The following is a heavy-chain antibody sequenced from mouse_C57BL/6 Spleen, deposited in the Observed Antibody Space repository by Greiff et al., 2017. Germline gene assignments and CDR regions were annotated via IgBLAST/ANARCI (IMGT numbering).Heavy chain of an antibody. CDR2: IDPANGNT. Sequence: VQLQQSVAELVRPGASVKLSCTASGFNIKNTYMHWVKQRPEQGLEWIGRIDPANGNTKYAPKFQGKATITVDTSSNTAYLQLSSLTSEDTAIYSCASGAYYYGSSPWFAYWGQGTLVTVSA. CDR3: ASGAYYYGSSPWFAY. CDR1: GFNIKNTY. D-gene: IGHD1-1*01. V-gene: IGHV14-3*01. J-gene: IGHJ3*01.